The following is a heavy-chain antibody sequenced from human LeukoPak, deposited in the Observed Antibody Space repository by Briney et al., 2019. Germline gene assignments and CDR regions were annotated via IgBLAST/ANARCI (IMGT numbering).Heavy chain of an antibody. D-gene: IGHD2-15*01. V-gene: IGHV3-66*01. CDR2: IYSGSST. CDR3: APIAIRSGY. J-gene: IGHJ4*02. Sequence: PGGGLRLSCAASGFIVSSNYMSWVRQAPGKGLEWVSVIYSGSSTYYADSVKGRFTISRDNSKNTLYLQMNSLRAEDTAVYYCAPIAIRSGYWGQGTLVTVSS. CDR1: GFIVSSNY.